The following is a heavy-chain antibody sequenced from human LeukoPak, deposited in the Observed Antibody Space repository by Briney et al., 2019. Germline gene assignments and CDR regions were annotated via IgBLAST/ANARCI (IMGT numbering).Heavy chain of an antibody. V-gene: IGHV3-30*14. CDR1: GFTFSSYA. CDR2: ISYDGSNK. CDR3: ARGVGGYYFIAPFDY. Sequence: GGSLRLSCAASGFTFSSYAMHWVRQAPGKGLEWVAVISYDGSNKYYADSVKGRFTISRDNSKNTLYLQMNSLRAEDTAVYYCARGVGGYYFIAPFDYWGQGTLVTVSS. J-gene: IGHJ4*02. D-gene: IGHD3-3*01.